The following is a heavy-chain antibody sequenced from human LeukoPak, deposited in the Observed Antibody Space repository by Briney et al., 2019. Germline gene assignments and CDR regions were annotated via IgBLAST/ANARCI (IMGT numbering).Heavy chain of an antibody. J-gene: IGHJ6*02. CDR1: GFSLGCCA. V-gene: IGHV3-21*01. CDR3: ARDASGWSRDV. D-gene: IGHD6-19*01. CDR2: ITDRGTYI. Sequence: KPGGSLRLSCAASGFSLGCCAMSWVRQAPGKGLEWGSSITDRGTYIYYAESLKGRFTTSRDNAKNSLYLQMNSLRAEDTAVYYCARDASGWSRDVWGQGTTVTVSS.